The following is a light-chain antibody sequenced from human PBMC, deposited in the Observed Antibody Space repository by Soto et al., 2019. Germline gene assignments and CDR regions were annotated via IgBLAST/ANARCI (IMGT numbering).Light chain of an antibody. CDR2: GAS. CDR3: QHYNYWPHT. Sequence: EKVMTQSPATLSVSPGERATLSCRASQSVDSHLAWYQQKPGQAPRLLIYGASKRATGVPARFTGSGSGTEFTLTISSLQSEDFAVYYCQHYNYWPHTFGQGTKLEIK. V-gene: IGKV3-15*01. J-gene: IGKJ2*01. CDR1: QSVDSH.